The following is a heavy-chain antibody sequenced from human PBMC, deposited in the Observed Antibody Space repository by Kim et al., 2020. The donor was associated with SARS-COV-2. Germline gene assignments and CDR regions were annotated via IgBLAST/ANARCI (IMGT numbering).Heavy chain of an antibody. CDR2: TSGSGEST. Sequence: GGSLRLSCAASGFSFSSYAMSWVRQAPGKGLEWVSGTSGSGESTNYADSVKGRFTISRDNSKNTLYLQMNSLRAEDTAVYYCAKARGGFRGVIVNYFDYWGQGTLVTVSS. CDR3: AKARGGFRGVIVNYFDY. V-gene: IGHV3-23*01. J-gene: IGHJ4*02. CDR1: GFSFSSYA. D-gene: IGHD3-10*01.